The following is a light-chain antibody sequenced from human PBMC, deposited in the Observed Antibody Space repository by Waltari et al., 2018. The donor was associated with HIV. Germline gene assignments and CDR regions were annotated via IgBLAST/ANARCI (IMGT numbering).Light chain of an antibody. CDR3: QQSYSSPLT. CDR1: QTVSNK. CDR2: DAS. Sequence: DIQMTQSPSPLSASVGDSVSITCRASQTVSNKVNWYQQKPGKAPQLLIYDASTLQSGVPSRFRGGGSGTDFTLTINSLQPDDFATYFCQQSYSSPLTFGPGTKLDIK. V-gene: IGKV1-39*01. J-gene: IGKJ3*01.